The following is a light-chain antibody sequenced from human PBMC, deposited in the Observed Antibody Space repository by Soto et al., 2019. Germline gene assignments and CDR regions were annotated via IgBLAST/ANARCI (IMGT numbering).Light chain of an antibody. Sequence: QSVLTQPPSASGTPGQRGTISCSGGASNIGRNTVNWYQDLPGTAPKRLISSDNKRPSVVPDRFSGSKSGTSASLAIRGLQSEEEADYYCSFWDDSLKGPVFGVRTQLT. CDR3: SFWDDSLKGPV. CDR2: SDN. J-gene: IGLJ3*02. CDR1: ASNIGRNT. V-gene: IGLV1-44*01.